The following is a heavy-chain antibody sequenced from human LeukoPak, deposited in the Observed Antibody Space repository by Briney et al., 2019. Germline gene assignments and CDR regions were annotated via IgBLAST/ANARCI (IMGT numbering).Heavy chain of an antibody. D-gene: IGHD3-22*01. CDR1: GFTFSSYA. J-gene: IGHJ4*02. V-gene: IGHV3-30*04. CDR3: ARATYYYDSSGYWYFDY. CDR2: ISYDGSNK. Sequence: PGGSLRLSCAASGFTFSSYAMHWVRQAPGKGLEWVAVISYDGSNKYYADSVKGRFTISRDNSKNTLYLQMNSLRAEDTAVYYCARATYYYDSSGYWYFDYWGQGTLVTVSS.